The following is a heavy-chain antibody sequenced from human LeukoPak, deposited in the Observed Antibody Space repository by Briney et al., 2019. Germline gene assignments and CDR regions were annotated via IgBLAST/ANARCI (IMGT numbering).Heavy chain of an antibody. Sequence: SETLSLTCTVSGGPISSHYWSWIRQPAGKGLEWIGRIYTSGSTNYNPSLKSRVTMSVDTSKNQFFLKLSSVTAADTGVYCCARDRSGYYFDYWGQGTLVSVSS. V-gene: IGHV4-4*07. CDR3: ARDRSGYYFDY. D-gene: IGHD3-3*01. CDR2: IYTSGST. CDR1: GGPISSHY. J-gene: IGHJ4*02.